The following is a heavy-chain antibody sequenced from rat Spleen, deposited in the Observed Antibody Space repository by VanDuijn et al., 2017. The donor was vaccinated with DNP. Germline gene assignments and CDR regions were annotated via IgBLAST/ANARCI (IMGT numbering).Heavy chain of an antibody. CDR2: IIYDGSST. V-gene: IGHV5-7*01. Sequence: EVQLVESGGGLVQPGRSLKLSCAASGITFSDYYMAWVRQSPKKGLEWVATIIYDGSSTYYRDSVKGRFTVSRDNAKSTLYLQMDSLRSEDTATYYCARWPGYNPPYAMDAWGQGTSVTVSS. CDR3: ARWPGYNPPYAMDA. J-gene: IGHJ4*01. CDR1: GITFSDYY. D-gene: IGHD1-4*01.